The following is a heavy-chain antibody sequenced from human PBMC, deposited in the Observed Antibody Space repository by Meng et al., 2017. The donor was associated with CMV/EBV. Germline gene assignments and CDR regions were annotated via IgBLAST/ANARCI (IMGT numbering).Heavy chain of an antibody. D-gene: IGHD6-13*01. J-gene: IGHJ4*02. CDR3: ARGGIAAAGPFDY. CDR1: GGSFSGYY. CDR2: INHSGST. V-gene: IGHV4-34*01. Sequence: QVQLHQLGAGLLKPSETLSLTCAVYGGSFSGYYWSWIRQPPGKGLEWIGEINHSGSTNYNPSLKSRVTISVDTSKNQFSLKLSSVTAADTAVYYCARGGIAAAGPFDYWGQGTLVTVSS.